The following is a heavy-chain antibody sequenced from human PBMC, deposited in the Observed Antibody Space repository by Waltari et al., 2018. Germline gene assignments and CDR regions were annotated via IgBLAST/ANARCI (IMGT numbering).Heavy chain of an antibody. CDR1: GGTFSSYA. CDR3: ARATLRNLAFDI. D-gene: IGHD5-12*01. Sequence: QVQLVQSGAEVKKPGSSVKVSCKASGGTFSSYAISWVRQAPGQGLEWMGGTNRNVGTATYEQKVQGRVTITAEESTSTAYVELSSLRSEDTAVYYCARATLRNLAFDIWGQGTMVIVSS. V-gene: IGHV1-69*01. J-gene: IGHJ3*02. CDR2: TNRNVGTA.